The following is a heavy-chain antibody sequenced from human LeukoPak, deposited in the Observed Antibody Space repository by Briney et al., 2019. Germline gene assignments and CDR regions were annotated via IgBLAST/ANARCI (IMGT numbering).Heavy chain of an antibody. V-gene: IGHV3-21*01. Sequence: TGGSLRLSCAASGFTFSSYSMNWVRQAPGKGLEWVSSISSSSSYIYYADSVKGRFTISRDNAKNSLYLQMNSLRAEDTAVYYCARDRSVDGTVWGQGTLVTVSS. D-gene: IGHD6-19*01. CDR3: ARDRSVDGTV. CDR1: GFTFSSYS. CDR2: ISSSSSYI. J-gene: IGHJ4*02.